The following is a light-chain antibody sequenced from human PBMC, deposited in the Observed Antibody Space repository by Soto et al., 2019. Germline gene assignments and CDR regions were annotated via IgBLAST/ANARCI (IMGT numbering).Light chain of an antibody. Sequence: DIQMTQSPSTLSASVGDRVTITCRASQSISSWLAWYQQKPGKAPKLLIYKASSLESGVPSRFSGSGSGTEFTLTISSLQPDDSATYYCQQYNTNWTFGQGTKVEIK. CDR2: KAS. J-gene: IGKJ1*01. CDR1: QSISSW. CDR3: QQYNTNWT. V-gene: IGKV1-5*03.